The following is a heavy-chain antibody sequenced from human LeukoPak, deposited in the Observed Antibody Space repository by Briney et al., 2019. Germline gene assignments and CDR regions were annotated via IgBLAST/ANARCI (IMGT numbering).Heavy chain of an antibody. D-gene: IGHD3-10*01. CDR1: GFTFSSYW. CDR2: INGDGSST. CDR3: ARDMVRGFDP. J-gene: IGHJ5*02. Sequence: GGSLRLSCAASGFTFSSYWMHWVRQAPGKGLVWVSRINGDGSSTSYADSVKGRFTISRDNAKNTLYLQMNSLRAEDTAVYYCARDMVRGFDPWGQGTLVTVSS. V-gene: IGHV3-74*01.